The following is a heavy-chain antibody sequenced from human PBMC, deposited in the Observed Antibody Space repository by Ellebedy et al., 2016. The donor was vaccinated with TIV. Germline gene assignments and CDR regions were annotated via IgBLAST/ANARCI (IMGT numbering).Heavy chain of an antibody. CDR1: GGSISSYY. CDR2: IYYSEST. J-gene: IGHJ4*02. D-gene: IGHD1-26*01. Sequence: SETLSLTCTVSGGSISSYYWSWIRQPPGKGLEWIGYIYYSESTNYNPSLKSRVTISLDTSKNQFSLKLSSVTAADTAVYYCARGGVGVGADYWGQGTLVTVSS. V-gene: IGHV4-59*08. CDR3: ARGGVGVGADY.